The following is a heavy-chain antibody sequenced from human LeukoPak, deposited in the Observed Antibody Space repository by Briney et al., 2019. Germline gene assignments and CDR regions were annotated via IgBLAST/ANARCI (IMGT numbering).Heavy chain of an antibody. D-gene: IGHD3-3*01. CDR2: IIPIFGTA. J-gene: IGHJ4*02. CDR3: ARVSGDFWSGYYHPHDY. CDR1: GGTFSSYA. V-gene: IGHV1-69*05. Sequence: GASVKVSCKASGGTFSSYAISWVRQAPGQGLEWMGGIIPIFGTANYAQKFQGRVTITTDESTSTAYMELSSLRSEDTAVYYCARVSGDFWSGYYHPHDYWGQGTLVTVSS.